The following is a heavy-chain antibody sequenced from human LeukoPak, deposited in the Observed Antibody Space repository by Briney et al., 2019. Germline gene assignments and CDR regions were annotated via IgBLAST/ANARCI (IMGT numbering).Heavy chain of an antibody. Sequence: SETLSLTCAVYGGSFSGYYWSWIRQPPGKGLEWIGEINHSGSTNYNPPLKSRVTISVDTSKNQFSLKLSSVTAANTAVYYCASLYYYGSGSPNWFDPWGQGTLVTVSS. CDR2: INHSGST. CDR3: ASLYYYGSGSPNWFDP. CDR1: GGSFSGYY. D-gene: IGHD3-10*01. J-gene: IGHJ5*02. V-gene: IGHV4-34*01.